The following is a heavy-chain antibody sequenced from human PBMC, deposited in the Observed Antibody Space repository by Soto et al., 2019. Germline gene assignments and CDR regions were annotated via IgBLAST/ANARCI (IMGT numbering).Heavy chain of an antibody. CDR1: GFTFSSYA. CDR3: AIYTDGYSSGWLDY. CDR2: ISGSGGST. Sequence: PGGSLRLSCAASGFTFSSYAMSWVRQAPGKGLEWVSAISGSGGSTYYADSVKGRFTISRDNSKNTLYLQMNSLRAEDTAVYYCAIYTDGYSSGWLDYWGQGTLVTVSS. D-gene: IGHD6-19*01. J-gene: IGHJ4*02. V-gene: IGHV3-23*01.